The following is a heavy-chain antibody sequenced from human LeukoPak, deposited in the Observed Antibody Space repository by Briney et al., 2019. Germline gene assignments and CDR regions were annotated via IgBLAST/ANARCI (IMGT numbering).Heavy chain of an antibody. CDR3: AKDLITMVRGGSFDY. CDR1: GFTFSSYA. V-gene: IGHV3-23*01. Sequence: PGGSLRLSCAASGFTFSSYAMSWVRQAPGKGLEWVSAISGSGGSTYYADSVMGRFTISRDNSKNTLYLQMNSLRAEDTAVYYCAKDLITMVRGGSFDYWGQGTLVTVSS. J-gene: IGHJ4*02. D-gene: IGHD3-10*01. CDR2: ISGSGGST.